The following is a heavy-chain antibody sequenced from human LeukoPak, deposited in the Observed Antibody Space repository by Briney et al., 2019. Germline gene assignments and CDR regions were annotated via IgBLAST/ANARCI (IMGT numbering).Heavy chain of an antibody. J-gene: IGHJ4*02. V-gene: IGHV3-23*01. CDR1: GFTFSNYA. Sequence: GASLRVSCAASGFTFSNYAMSWVRQAPGKGLERVSAITGSGGNTYYADSVKGRFTISRDNSKNTVFLQMNSLRAEDTAVYYCAKWGDYDVLTGYYVSDYRGQGTLVTVSS. D-gene: IGHD3-9*01. CDR2: ITGSGGNT. CDR3: AKWGDYDVLTGYYVSDY.